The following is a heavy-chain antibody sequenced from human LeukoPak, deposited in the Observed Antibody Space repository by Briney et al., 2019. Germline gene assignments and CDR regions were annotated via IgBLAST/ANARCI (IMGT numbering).Heavy chain of an antibody. D-gene: IGHD3-10*01. Sequence: PGGSLRLSCVASGFTFSRYWMHWVRQAPGKGLVWVSRINSDGSSTSYADSVKGRFTISRDNAKNTLYLQMNSLRAEDTAVYYCAREGRFGELYDWGQGTLVTVSS. J-gene: IGHJ4*02. CDR3: AREGRFGELYD. CDR2: INSDGSST. V-gene: IGHV3-74*01. CDR1: GFTFSRYW.